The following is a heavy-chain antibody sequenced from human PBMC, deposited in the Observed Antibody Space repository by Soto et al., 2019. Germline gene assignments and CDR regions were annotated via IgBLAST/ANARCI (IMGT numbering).Heavy chain of an antibody. CDR3: ARDSDMGRGVITPTDYYYGMDV. Sequence: QVQLVESGGGLVKPGGSLRLSCAASGFTFSDYYMSWIRQAPGKGLEWVSYISSSSSYTNYADSVKGRFTISRDNAKNSLYPQMTSLRAEGTAVYYCARDSDMGRGVITPTDYYYGMDVWGQGTTVTVSS. D-gene: IGHD3-10*01. J-gene: IGHJ6*02. CDR2: ISSSSSYT. V-gene: IGHV3-11*05. CDR1: GFTFSDYY.